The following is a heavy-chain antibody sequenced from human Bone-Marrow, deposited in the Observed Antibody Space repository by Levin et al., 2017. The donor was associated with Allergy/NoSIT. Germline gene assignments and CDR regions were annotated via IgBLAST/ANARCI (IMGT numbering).Heavy chain of an antibody. CDR2: IYYSGST. Sequence: ASETLSLTCTVSGGSISSSSYYWGWIRQPPGKGLEWIGSIYYSGSTYYNPSLKSRVTISVDTSKNQFSLKLSSVTAADTAVYYCARDRTVDGYNEEGAFDIWGQGTMVTVSS. V-gene: IGHV4-39*07. CDR1: GGSISSSSYY. CDR3: ARDRTVDGYNEEGAFDI. D-gene: IGHD5-24*01. J-gene: IGHJ3*02.